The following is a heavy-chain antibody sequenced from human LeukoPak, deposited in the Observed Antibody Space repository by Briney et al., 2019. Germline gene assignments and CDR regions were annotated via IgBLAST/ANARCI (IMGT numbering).Heavy chain of an antibody. CDR1: GGSISSSSYY. D-gene: IGHD2-2*01. CDR2: IYYSGST. CDR3: ARTTEGYCSRTSCYGGDYYYYMDV. J-gene: IGHJ6*03. V-gene: IGHV4-61*01. Sequence: SETLSLTCTVSGGSISSSSYYWSWIRQPPGKGLEWIGYIYYSGSTNYNPSLKSRVTISVDTSKNQFSLKLSSVTAADTAVYYCARTTEGYCSRTSCYGGDYYYYMDVWGKGTTVTVSS.